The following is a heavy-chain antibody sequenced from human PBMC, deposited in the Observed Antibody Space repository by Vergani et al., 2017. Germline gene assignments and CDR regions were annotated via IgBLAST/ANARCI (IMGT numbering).Heavy chain of an antibody. CDR3: ARVKGVVQLWYPSWYFDL. CDR1: VGSISSGDYY. D-gene: IGHD5-18*01. V-gene: IGHV4-30-4*08. J-gene: IGHJ2*01. Sequence: QVQLQESGPGLVKPSQTLSLTCTVPVGSISSGDYYWSWIRQPPGKGLEWIGYIYYSGSTYYNPSLKSRVTISVDTSKNQFSLKLSSVTAADTAVYYCARVKGVVQLWYPSWYFDLWGRGTLVTVSS. CDR2: IYYSGST.